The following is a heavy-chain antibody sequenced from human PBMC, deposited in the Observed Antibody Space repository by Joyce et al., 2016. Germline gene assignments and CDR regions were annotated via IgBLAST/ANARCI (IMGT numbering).Heavy chain of an antibody. J-gene: IGHJ4*02. Sequence: EVQLVESGGGLVKPGGSLRLSCAASGFTFNYAWMSWVRQAPGRGLEWVGRIKSTTDGGTTDYAAPVEGRFTISRDASKDTLYLQMNSLRTDDTDVYYCIKYQLRPGSFDYWGQGTLVTVSS. D-gene: IGHD2-2*01. CDR1: GFTFNYAW. CDR3: IKYQLRPGSFDY. V-gene: IGHV3-15*01. CDR2: IKSTTDGGTT.